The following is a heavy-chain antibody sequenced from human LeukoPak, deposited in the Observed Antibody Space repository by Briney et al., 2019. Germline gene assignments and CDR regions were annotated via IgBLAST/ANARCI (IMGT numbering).Heavy chain of an antibody. Sequence: GGSLRLSCAASGFTFSSYWMSWVRQAPGKGLEWVANIKQDGSEKYYVDSVKGRFTISRDNAKNSQYLQMNSLRAEDTAVYYCARDRYDFWSGQDYWGQGTLVTVSS. CDR1: GFTFSSYW. D-gene: IGHD3-3*01. CDR2: IKQDGSEK. J-gene: IGHJ4*02. CDR3: ARDRYDFWSGQDY. V-gene: IGHV3-7*01.